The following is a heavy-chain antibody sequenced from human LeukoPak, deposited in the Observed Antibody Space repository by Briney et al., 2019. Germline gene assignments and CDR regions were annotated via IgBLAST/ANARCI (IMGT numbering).Heavy chain of an antibody. Sequence: SDTLSLTCTVSGGSISSYYWSWIRQPAGKGLEWIGRIYTSGSTNYNPSLKSRVTMSVDTSKNQFSLKLSSVTAADTAVYYCVGTAARNYYYGMDVWGQGTTVTVSS. V-gene: IGHV4-4*07. J-gene: IGHJ6*02. CDR1: GGSISSYY. D-gene: IGHD2-2*01. CDR2: IYTSGST. CDR3: VGTAARNYYYGMDV.